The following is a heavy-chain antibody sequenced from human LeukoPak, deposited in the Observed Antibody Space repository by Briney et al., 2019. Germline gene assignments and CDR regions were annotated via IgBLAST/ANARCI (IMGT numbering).Heavy chain of an antibody. V-gene: IGHV3-66*02. CDR2: IYSGGST. CDR3: ARVLYDFWSGYFFDY. Sequence: GGSLRLSCAAPGFTVSSNYMSWVRQAPGKGLEWVSVIYSGGSTYYADSVKGRFTISRDNSKNTLYLQMNSLRAEDTAVYYCARVLYDFWSGYFFDYWGQGTLVTVSS. D-gene: IGHD3-3*01. J-gene: IGHJ4*02. CDR1: GFTVSSNY.